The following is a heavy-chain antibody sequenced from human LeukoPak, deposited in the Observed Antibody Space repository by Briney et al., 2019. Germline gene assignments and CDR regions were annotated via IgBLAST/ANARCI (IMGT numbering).Heavy chain of an antibody. CDR1: GFTFSSYW. D-gene: IGHD1-1*01. J-gene: IGHJ3*02. V-gene: IGHV3-7*01. CDR2: IKQDGSVQ. CDR3: ARDGIMTYAFDI. Sequence: GGSLRLSCAASGFTFSSYWMSWVRQAPGKGLEWMANIKQDGSVQNYVDSVKGRFTISRDNAKDSLFLQLNNLRAEDTAVYFCARDGIMTYAFDIWGQGTKVTVSP.